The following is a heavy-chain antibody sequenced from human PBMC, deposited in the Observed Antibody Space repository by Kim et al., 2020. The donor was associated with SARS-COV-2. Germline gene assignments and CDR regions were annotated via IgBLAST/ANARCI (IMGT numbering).Heavy chain of an antibody. CDR3: ARMVGYCSGGSCDSGWYYYYGMDV. Sequence: ASVKVSCKASGYTFTSYGISWVRQAPGQGLEWMGWISAYNGNTNYAQKLQGRVTMTTDTSTSTAYMELRSLRSHDTAVYYCARMVGYCSGGSCDSGWYYYYGMDVWGQGTTVTVSS. CDR1: GYTFTSYG. J-gene: IGHJ6*02. CDR2: ISAYNGNT. D-gene: IGHD2-15*01. V-gene: IGHV1-18*01.